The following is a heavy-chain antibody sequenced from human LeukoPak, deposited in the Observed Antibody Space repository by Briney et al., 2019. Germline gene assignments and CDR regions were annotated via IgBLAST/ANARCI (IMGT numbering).Heavy chain of an antibody. V-gene: IGHV4-59*01. J-gene: IGHJ6*02. D-gene: IGHD3-3*02. CDR2: IYYSGSS. CDR3: ARGEATLRHFNYYHYGMDV. Sequence: SETLSLTCTVFGGPISNYDCTWIRQPPGKGLEWIGYIYYSGSSNYNPSLKSRVTISVDTSKNQFSLKLSSVTAADTAVYYCARGEATLRHFNYYHYGMDVWGQGTTVTVSS. CDR1: GGPISNYD.